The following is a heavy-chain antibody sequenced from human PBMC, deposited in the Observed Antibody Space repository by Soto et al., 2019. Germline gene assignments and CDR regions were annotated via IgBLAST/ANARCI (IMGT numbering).Heavy chain of an antibody. V-gene: IGHV5-51*03. CDR2: IYPGDHET. Sequence: GESLKISCQCSGYTFSNFWIGWVRQLPGQGLEWMGIIYPGDHETRYSPSFLGKVTISAETSINTAYLQWSSLEASDSAFYFCARSPRSSPYFDFWGQGALVTVSS. J-gene: IGHJ4*02. CDR3: ARSPRSSPYFDF. D-gene: IGHD6-13*01. CDR1: GYTFSNFW.